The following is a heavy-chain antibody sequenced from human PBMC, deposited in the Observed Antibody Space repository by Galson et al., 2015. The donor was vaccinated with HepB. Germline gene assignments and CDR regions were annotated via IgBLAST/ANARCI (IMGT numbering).Heavy chain of an antibody. V-gene: IGHV1-69*01. CDR3: ARVDVQAVAGTGTIDY. Sequence: SCKASGGTFSSYAISWVRQAPGQGLEWMGGIIPIFGTANYAQKFQGRVTITADESTSTAYMELSSLRSEDTAVYYCARVDVQAVAGTGTIDYWGQGTLVTVSS. D-gene: IGHD6-19*01. CDR2: IIPIFGTA. CDR1: GGTFSSYA. J-gene: IGHJ4*02.